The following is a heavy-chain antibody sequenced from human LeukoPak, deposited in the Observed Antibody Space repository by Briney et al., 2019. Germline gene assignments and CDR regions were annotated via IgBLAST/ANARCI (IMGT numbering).Heavy chain of an antibody. J-gene: IGHJ4*02. D-gene: IGHD4-23*01. Sequence: SETLSLTCSVSGYSINSAYYWGCLRQPPGKGLEWIGNLFPGLSTEHNPSLKGRATIFLDSCKNIFSLRLTSVTAADTALYFCAGMTTVIRGRRFDSWGQGALVTVSS. CDR1: GYSINSAYY. V-gene: IGHV4-38-2*01. CDR2: LFPGLST. CDR3: AGMTTVIRGRRFDS.